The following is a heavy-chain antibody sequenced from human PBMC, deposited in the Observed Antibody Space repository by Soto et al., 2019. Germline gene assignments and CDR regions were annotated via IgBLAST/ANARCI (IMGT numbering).Heavy chain of an antibody. CDR1: GGSISSGTAY. D-gene: IGHD3-3*01. CDR2: IFYSGSF. J-gene: IGHJ4*02. Sequence: QVQLQESGPGLVKPSQSLSLTCNVSGGSISSGTAYWSWLRQRPGKGLEWIGYIFYSGSFYYTPSLRGRVMILADTSKNQFTLRLSSVTAADTAVYYCARAPETPSVLGVALPYFFDYWGQGARVTVSS. CDR3: ARAPETPSVLGVALPYFFDY. V-gene: IGHV4-31*03.